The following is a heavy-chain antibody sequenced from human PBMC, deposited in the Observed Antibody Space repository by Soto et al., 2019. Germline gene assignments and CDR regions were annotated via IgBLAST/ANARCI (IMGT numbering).Heavy chain of an antibody. J-gene: IGHJ4*02. Sequence: QVQLQESGPGLVKPSQTLSLTCTVSGGSISSGTYHWSWIRHHPGKGLEWIGYIYYSGSTYYNPSLKCRLTISVDTSKNQFSLRLSSVTAADTAVYYCAREMNYYDTSGDSYFDYWGQGTLVTVSS. CDR3: AREMNYYDTSGDSYFDY. V-gene: IGHV4-31*03. D-gene: IGHD3-22*01. CDR1: GGSISSGTYH. CDR2: IYYSGST.